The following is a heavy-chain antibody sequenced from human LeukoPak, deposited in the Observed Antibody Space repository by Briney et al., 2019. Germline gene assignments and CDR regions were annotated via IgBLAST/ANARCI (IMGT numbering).Heavy chain of an antibody. J-gene: IGHJ4*02. CDR1: GGSISSYY. Sequence: TSETLSLTCTVSGGSISSYYWSWIRQPPGKGLEWIGYIYYSGSTYYNPSLKSRVTISVDTSKNQFSLKLSSVTAADTAVYYCARDSPYYYDSSGYTPFDYWGQGTLVTVSS. D-gene: IGHD3-22*01. CDR3: ARDSPYYYDSSGYTPFDY. V-gene: IGHV4-59*12. CDR2: IYYSGST.